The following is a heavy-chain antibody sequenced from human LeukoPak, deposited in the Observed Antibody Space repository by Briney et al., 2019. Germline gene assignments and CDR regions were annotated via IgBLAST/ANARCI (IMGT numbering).Heavy chain of an antibody. CDR1: GGTFSSYA. V-gene: IGHV1-69*04. Sequence: SVKVSCKASGGTFSSYAISWVRQAPGQGLEWMGRIIPILGIANYAQKFQGRVTITADKSTSTAYMELSSLRSEDTAVYYCARDLAYCGGDCYSRGYFQHRGQGTLVTVSS. D-gene: IGHD2-21*02. CDR2: IIPILGIA. CDR3: ARDLAYCGGDCYSRGYFQH. J-gene: IGHJ1*01.